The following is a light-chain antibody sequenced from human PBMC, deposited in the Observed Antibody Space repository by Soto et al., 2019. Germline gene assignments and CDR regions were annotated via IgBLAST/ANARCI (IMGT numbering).Light chain of an antibody. V-gene: IGLV5-45*03. Sequence: QSALTQPSSLSASPGASASLTCTLRSDINVGPYRIYWYQQKPGSRPQHLLTYKSDSDKQQGSGVPSRFSGSKDASANAAILLISGLQSEDEADYYCMIWHSTAVVFGGGTKLTVL. CDR2: YKSDSDK. CDR3: MIWHSTAVV. J-gene: IGLJ2*01. CDR1: SDINVGPYR.